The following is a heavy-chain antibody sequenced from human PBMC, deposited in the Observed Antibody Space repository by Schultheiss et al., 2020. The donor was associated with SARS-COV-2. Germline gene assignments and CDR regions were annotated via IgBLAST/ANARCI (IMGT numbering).Heavy chain of an antibody. CDR3: ARDRGWNYGYYYYYYMDV. V-gene: IGHV4-34*01. J-gene: IGHJ6*03. CDR2: INHSGST. Sequence: SETLSLTCAVYGGSFSGYYWSWIRQPPGKGLEWIGEINHSGSTNYNPSLKSRVTISVDTSKNQFSLKLSSVTAADTAVYYCARDRGWNYGYYYYYYMDVWGKGTTVTVSS. D-gene: IGHD1-7*01. CDR1: GGSFSGYY.